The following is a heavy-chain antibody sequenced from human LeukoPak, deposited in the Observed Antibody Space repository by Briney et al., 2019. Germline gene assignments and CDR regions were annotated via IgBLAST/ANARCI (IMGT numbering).Heavy chain of an antibody. CDR1: GFTFSSYG. Sequence: TGGSLRLSCAASGFTFSSYGMHWVRQAPGKGLEWVAFIRYDGSNKYYADSVKGRFTISRDNAKNSLYLQMNSLRAEDMALYYCAKDSGSYYYYYYMDVWGKGTTVTVSS. CDR3: AKDSGSYYYYYYMDV. CDR2: IRYDGSNK. V-gene: IGHV3-30*02. D-gene: IGHD1-26*01. J-gene: IGHJ6*03.